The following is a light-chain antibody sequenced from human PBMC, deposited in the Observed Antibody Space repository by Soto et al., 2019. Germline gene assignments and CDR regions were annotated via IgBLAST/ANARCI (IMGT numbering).Light chain of an antibody. J-gene: IGLJ1*01. CDR2: DVS. CDR1: SGDVGGYNY. CDR3: SSYAGSYTLV. V-gene: IGLV2-11*01. Sequence: QSALTQPRSVSGSPGQSVTTSCTGTSGDVGGYNYVSWYQQHPGKAPKLMIYDVSKRPSGVPDRFSGSKSGNTASLTISGLQAEDEADYYCSSYAGSYTLVFGTGTKVTVL.